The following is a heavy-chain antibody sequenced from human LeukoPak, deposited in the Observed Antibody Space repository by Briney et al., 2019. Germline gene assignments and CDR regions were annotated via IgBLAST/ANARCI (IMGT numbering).Heavy chain of an antibody. CDR3: ARGDGFDY. J-gene: IGHJ4*02. Sequence: SETLSLTCTVSGGSISRDYWSWIRQPPGKGLEWIGYIDYAGRTNYNPSLKSRVTISVDTSKNQFSLKLSSVTAADTAVYYCARGDGFDYWGQGTLVTVSS. CDR1: GGSISRDY. V-gene: IGHV4-59*12. CDR2: IDYAGRT.